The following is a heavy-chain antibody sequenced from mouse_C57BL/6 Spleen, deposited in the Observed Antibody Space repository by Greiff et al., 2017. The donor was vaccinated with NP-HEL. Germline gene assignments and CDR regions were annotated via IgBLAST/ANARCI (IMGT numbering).Heavy chain of an antibody. Sequence: QVQLQQSGPGLVQPSHSLSISCTVSGFSLTSYGVHWVRQSPGKGLEWLGVIWSGGSTANNAAFISRLSTSKDNSKSQVFFKMNSLQADDTAIYYCAREGGYGTSYYFADWGQGTTLTVYS. D-gene: IGHD2-1*01. J-gene: IGHJ2*01. CDR2: IWSGGST. CDR1: GFSLTSYG. CDR3: AREGGYGTSYYFAD. V-gene: IGHV2-2*01.